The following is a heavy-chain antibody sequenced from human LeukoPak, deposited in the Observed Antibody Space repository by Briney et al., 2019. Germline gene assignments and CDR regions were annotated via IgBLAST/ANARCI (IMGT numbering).Heavy chain of an antibody. V-gene: IGHV1-2*02. CDR3: ARDSVPSYGMDV. J-gene: IGHJ6*02. CDR2: INPNSGGT. D-gene: IGHD2-2*01. CDR1: GYTFTGYY. Sequence: ASVKVSCKASGYTFTGYYMHWVRQAPGQGLEWMGWINPNSGGTNYAQKFQGRDTMTRDTSVSTAYMELSRLRSDDTAVYYCARDSVPSYGMDVWGQGTTVTVSS.